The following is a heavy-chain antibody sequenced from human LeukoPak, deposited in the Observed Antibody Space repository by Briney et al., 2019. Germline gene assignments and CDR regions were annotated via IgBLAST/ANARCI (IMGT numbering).Heavy chain of an antibody. V-gene: IGHV4-34*01. D-gene: IGHD2-15*01. CDR1: GFTFSDYY. CDR3: ARGASGDTIIGSDAFDI. J-gene: IGHJ3*02. CDR2: INHSGST. Sequence: SGVSLRLSCAASGFTFSDYYMSWIRQAPGKGLEWIGEINHSGSTNYNPSLKSRVTISVDTSKNQFSLKLSSVTAADTAVYYCARGASGDTIIGSDAFDIWGQGTMVTVSS.